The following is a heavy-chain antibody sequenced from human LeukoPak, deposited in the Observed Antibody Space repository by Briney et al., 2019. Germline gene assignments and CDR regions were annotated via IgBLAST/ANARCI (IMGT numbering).Heavy chain of an antibody. Sequence: PSETLSLTCTVSGGSISNYYWSWIRQPPGKGLEWIGYIYYSGSTNYNPSLKSRVTISVDTSKKQFSLKPSSVAAADTAVYYCARDRSGDVLTGYYYYHGMDVWGQGTTVTVSS. D-gene: IGHD3-9*01. CDR2: IYYSGST. CDR3: ARDRSGDVLTGYYYYHGMDV. J-gene: IGHJ6*02. CDR1: GGSISNYY. V-gene: IGHV4-59*01.